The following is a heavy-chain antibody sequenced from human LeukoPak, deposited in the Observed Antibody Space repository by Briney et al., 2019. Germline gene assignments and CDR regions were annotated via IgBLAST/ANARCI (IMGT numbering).Heavy chain of an antibody. CDR3: AKEMALGIAVAGFFDF. CDR1: GFTFSNYA. J-gene: IGHJ4*02. CDR2: ISASGGSS. V-gene: IGHV3-23*01. D-gene: IGHD6-19*01. Sequence: GGSLRLSCAASGFTFSNYAINWVRQAPGKGLEWVSAISASGGSSYYADSVRVRFTISRDNSKNMLYLKMSSLRAEDTAVYYCAKEMALGIAVAGFFDFWGQGTLVTVSS.